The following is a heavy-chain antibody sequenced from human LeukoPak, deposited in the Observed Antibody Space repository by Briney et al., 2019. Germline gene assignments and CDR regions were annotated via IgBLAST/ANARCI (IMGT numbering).Heavy chain of an antibody. V-gene: IGHV1-2*02. CDR1: GYTFTGSGWY. D-gene: IGHD3-10*01. CDR2: IHPNNGAT. CDR3: ARDGPAQMVDFDY. Sequence: DSVKVSCKASGYTFTGSGWYLYWVRQAPGQGLECVGWIHPNNGATLYAQKFQGRVAMTTDTSISTAYMELSRLRPDDTAMYYCARDGPAQMVDFDYWGQGTLVTVSS. J-gene: IGHJ4*02.